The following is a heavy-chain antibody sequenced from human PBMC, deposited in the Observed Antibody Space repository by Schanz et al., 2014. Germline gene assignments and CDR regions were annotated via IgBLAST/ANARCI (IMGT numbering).Heavy chain of an antibody. CDR1: GFTLSSYW. D-gene: IGHD3-16*02. V-gene: IGHV3-74*01. CDR3: TRSYYDFSWGSYRFRAFDI. J-gene: IGHJ3*02. Sequence: EVQLVESGGGAVRPGGSLRLSCAASGFTLSSYWMHWVRQVPGKGLEWVSCTNGDGTNAKYADSVKGRFTISRDNAKKTLSLQMISLRAEDTAIYSCTRSYYDFSWGSYRFRAFDIWGQGTTVIVSS. CDR2: TNGDGTNA.